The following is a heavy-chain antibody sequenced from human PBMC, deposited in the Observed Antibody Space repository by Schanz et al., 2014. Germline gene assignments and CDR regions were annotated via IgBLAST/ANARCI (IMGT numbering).Heavy chain of an antibody. CDR2: IKQDGIEK. CDR3: ARDKGGYYPFDY. V-gene: IGHV3-7*01. CDR1: GFTFGNFF. J-gene: IGHJ4*02. D-gene: IGHD3-3*01. Sequence: EVQLVESGGGLVQPGGSLRLSCAASGFTFGNFFMSWVRQAPGKGLEWVANIKQDGIEKYYVDSVKGRFTISRDNAKHSLYLQMKSLTADDTAVYYCARDKGGYYPFDYWGRGTLVTVSS.